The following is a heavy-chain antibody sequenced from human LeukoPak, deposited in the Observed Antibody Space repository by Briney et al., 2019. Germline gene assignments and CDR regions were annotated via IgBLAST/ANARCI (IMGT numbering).Heavy chain of an antibody. V-gene: IGHV3-23*01. CDR1: GFTFSDYA. D-gene: IGHD7-27*01. CDR3: AKAPATGEGYYFYYMDV. J-gene: IGHJ6*03. Sequence: GGSLRLSCAASGFASGFTFSDYAVSWVRQAPGKGSEWVASVNGRGATTYYADSVRGRFTISRDNSKNTLYLQMISLGADDTAVYFCAKAPATGEGYYFYYMDVWGKGTTVTVSS. CDR2: VNGRGATT.